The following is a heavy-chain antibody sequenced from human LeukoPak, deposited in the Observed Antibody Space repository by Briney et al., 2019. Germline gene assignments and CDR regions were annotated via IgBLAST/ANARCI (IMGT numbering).Heavy chain of an antibody. CDR2: IYYSGST. D-gene: IGHD2-15*01. CDR1: GGSISSYY. CDR3: ARDSSAATSLLNYYYYGMDV. J-gene: IGHJ6*02. Sequence: SETLSLTCTVSGGSISSYYWSWIRQPPGKGLEWIGYIYYSGSTNYNPSLKSRVTISVDTSKNQFSLMPSSVTAADTAVYYCARDSSAATSLLNYYYYGMDVWGQGTTVTVSS. V-gene: IGHV4-59*12.